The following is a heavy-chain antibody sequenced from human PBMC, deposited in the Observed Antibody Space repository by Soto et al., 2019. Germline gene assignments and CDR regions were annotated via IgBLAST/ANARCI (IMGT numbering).Heavy chain of an antibody. CDR1: SGSFSGHY. V-gene: IGHV4-34*01. Sequence: QVQLQQWGAGLLKPSETLSLTCAVYSGSFSGHYWSSIRQPPGKDLEWIGEIYHGLSIVYNPSLKSRVTISGDSSKNQFSLKLSSVTAADTAVYYCARHGGYFFDYWGQGTLVTVSS. D-gene: IGHD3-16*01. J-gene: IGHJ4*02. CDR3: ARHGGYFFDY. CDR2: IYHGLSI.